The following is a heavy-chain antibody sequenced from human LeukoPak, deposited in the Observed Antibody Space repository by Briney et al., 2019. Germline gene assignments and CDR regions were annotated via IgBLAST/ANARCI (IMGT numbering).Heavy chain of an antibody. Sequence: SETLSLTCGVSGGSIDITNYWSWVRQAPGKGLEWIGEISQDGTRIYNPSLRSRVAMSFDRANNHFSLSLTAVTAADTALYYCTRESRPFCPFAYWGQGVMVTVSS. V-gene: IGHV4-4*02. J-gene: IGHJ4*02. CDR1: GGSIDITNY. CDR2: ISQDGTR. CDR3: TRESRPFCPFAY. D-gene: IGHD3-3*01.